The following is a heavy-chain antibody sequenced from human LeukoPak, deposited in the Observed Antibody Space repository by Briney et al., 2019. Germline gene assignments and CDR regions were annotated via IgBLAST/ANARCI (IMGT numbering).Heavy chain of an antibody. CDR3: ARYTSTLYYFDY. CDR1: GDSVSSNSAA. D-gene: IGHD6-13*01. J-gene: IGHJ4*02. V-gene: IGHV6-1*01. CDR2: TYYRSQWYN. Sequence: SQTLSLTCAISGDSVSSNSAAWNWIRQSPSRGLVWLGRTYYRSQWYNDYAVSVQSRITINPDTSKNQFSLQLNSVTPEDSAVYYCARYTSTLYYFDYWGQGTLVTVSS.